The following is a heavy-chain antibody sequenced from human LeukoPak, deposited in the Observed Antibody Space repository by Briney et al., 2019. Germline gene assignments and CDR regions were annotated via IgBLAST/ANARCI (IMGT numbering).Heavy chain of an antibody. V-gene: IGHV1-69*13. CDR3: ARGSYWFDP. Sequence: GASVKVSWKASGGTFSSYAISWVRQAPGQGLEWMGGIIPIFGTANYAQKFQGRVTITADESTSTAYMELSGLRSEDTAVYYCARGSYWFDPWGQGTLVTVSS. J-gene: IGHJ5*02. CDR2: IIPIFGTA. D-gene: IGHD6-6*01. CDR1: GGTFSSYA.